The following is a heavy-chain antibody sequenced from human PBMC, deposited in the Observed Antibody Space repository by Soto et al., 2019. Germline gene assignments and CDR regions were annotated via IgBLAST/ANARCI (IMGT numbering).Heavy chain of an antibody. Sequence: GGSLRLSCAASGFTFSSYAMHWVRQAPGKGLEWVAVISYDGSNKYYADSVKGRFTISRDNSKNTLYLQMNSLRAEDTAVYYCAKHPKTWTHHDYGGMDVWGQGTTVTVSS. V-gene: IGHV3-30-3*02. CDR3: AKHPKTWTHHDYGGMDV. CDR1: GFTFSSYA. J-gene: IGHJ6*02. CDR2: ISYDGSNK. D-gene: IGHD4-17*01.